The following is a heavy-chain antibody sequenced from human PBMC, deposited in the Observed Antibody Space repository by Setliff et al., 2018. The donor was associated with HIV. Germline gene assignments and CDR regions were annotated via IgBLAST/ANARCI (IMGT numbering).Heavy chain of an antibody. Sequence: TSETLSLTCTVSGASISSSSYYWGWIRQPPGKGLEWIGSIYYSGSTYYNPSLKSRVTISVDTSKNQFSLKLSSVTAADTAVYYCARVRVDYYDSSGYYSRSEYFQHWGQGTLVTVSS. J-gene: IGHJ1*01. D-gene: IGHD3-22*01. V-gene: IGHV4-39*07. CDR3: ARVRVDYYDSSGYYSRSEYFQH. CDR2: IYYSGST. CDR1: GASISSSSYY.